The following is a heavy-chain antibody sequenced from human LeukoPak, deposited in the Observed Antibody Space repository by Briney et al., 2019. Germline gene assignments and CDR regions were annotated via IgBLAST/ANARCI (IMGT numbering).Heavy chain of an antibody. CDR2: IYYSGST. D-gene: IGHD4-17*01. CDR3: AKGGVYGDYVGDWFDP. V-gene: IGHV4-59*01. Sequence: PSETLSLTCTVSGGSISSYYWSWIRQPPGEGLKWIGYIYYSGSTNYNPSLKSRVTISVDTSKNQFSLKLSSVTAADTAVYYCAKGGVYGDYVGDWFDPWGQGTLVTVSS. J-gene: IGHJ5*02. CDR1: GGSISSYY.